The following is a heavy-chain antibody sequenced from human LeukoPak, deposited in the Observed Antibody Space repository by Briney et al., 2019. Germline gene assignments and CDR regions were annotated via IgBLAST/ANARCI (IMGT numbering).Heavy chain of an antibody. V-gene: IGHV4-34*01. Sequence: SETLPLTCAVHGGSFSGYYWSWIRQPPGKGLEWIGEINHSGSTNYNPSLKSRLTTSVDTSKNQFSLKLSSVTAADTAVYYCASVLRHIVVVTAIPYWFDRWGQGTLVTFS. D-gene: IGHD2-21*02. CDR1: GGSFSGYY. CDR3: ASVLRHIVVVTAIPYWFDR. CDR2: INHSGST. J-gene: IGHJ5*02.